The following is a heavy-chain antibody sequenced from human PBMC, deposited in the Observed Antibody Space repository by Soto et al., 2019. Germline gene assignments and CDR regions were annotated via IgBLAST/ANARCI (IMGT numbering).Heavy chain of an antibody. Sequence: PSETLSLTCTVSGCSISSYYWSWIRQPPGKGLEWIGYIYYSGSTNYNPSLKSRVTISVDTSKNQFSLKLSSVTAADTAVYYCASGYEYFDYWGQGTLVTVSS. D-gene: IGHD5-12*01. V-gene: IGHV4-59*01. J-gene: IGHJ4*02. CDR3: ASGYEYFDY. CDR2: IYYSGST. CDR1: GCSISSYY.